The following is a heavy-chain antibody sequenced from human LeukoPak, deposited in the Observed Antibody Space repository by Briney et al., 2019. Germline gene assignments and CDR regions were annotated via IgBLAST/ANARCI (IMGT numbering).Heavy chain of an antibody. CDR2: INTDGSST. D-gene: IGHD3-16*01. CDR1: GFTFSSYA. CDR3: ANGAFRLYYIDV. V-gene: IGHV3-74*01. Sequence: GGSLRLSCAASGFTFSSYAMSWVRQAPGKGLVWVSRINTDGSSTNYADSVKGRFTISRDNAKNAVYLQMNSLRAEDTAVYYCANGAFRLYYIDVWGKGPRSPSP. J-gene: IGHJ6*03.